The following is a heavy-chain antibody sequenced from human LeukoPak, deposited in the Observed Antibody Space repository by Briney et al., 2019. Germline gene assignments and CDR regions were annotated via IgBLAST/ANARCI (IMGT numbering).Heavy chain of an antibody. V-gene: IGHV3-49*04. J-gene: IGHJ1*01. CDR3: TRGAVNDYGDGQFFQY. CDR1: GFSFSDYA. CDR2: IRGRAHGGRT. Sequence: GRSLRLSCAASGFSFSDYAISWVRQTPEKGLEWVGFIRGRAHGGRTEYAASVKGRFSISRDDYTSIAYLQMNSLEMEDTAVYYCTRGAVNDYGDGQFFQYRGQGTLVTVSS. D-gene: IGHD4-17*01.